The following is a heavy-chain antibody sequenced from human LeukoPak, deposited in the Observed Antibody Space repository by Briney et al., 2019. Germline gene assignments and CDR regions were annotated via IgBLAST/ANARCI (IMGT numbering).Heavy chain of an antibody. J-gene: IGHJ6*03. CDR3: ARDYVHYYYMDV. CDR1: GYTFTGYY. V-gene: IGHV1-2*02. Sequence: GASVKVSCKASGYTFTGYYMHWVRQAPGQGLEWMGWINPNSGGTNYAQKFQGRVTITRNTSISTAYMELSSLRSEDTAVYYCARDYVHYYYMDVWGKGTTVTVSS. D-gene: IGHD3-16*01. CDR2: INPNSGGT.